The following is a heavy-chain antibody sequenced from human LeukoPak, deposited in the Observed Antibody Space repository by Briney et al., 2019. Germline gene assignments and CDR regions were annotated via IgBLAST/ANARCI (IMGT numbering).Heavy chain of an antibody. CDR1: GFTFSTYA. J-gene: IGHJ3*02. Sequence: GGSLRLSCVGTGFTFSTYAMTWVRQASGKGLEWVSLISATGGSTYYADSVKGRFTISRDNIKNTLYLQMNSLRAEDTAVYYCARGQRAFDIWGQGTMVTVSS. CDR2: ISATGGST. CDR3: ARGQRAFDI. V-gene: IGHV3-23*01. D-gene: IGHD2-2*01.